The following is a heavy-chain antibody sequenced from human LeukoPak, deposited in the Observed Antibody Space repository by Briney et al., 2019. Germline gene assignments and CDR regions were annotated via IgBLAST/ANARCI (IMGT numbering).Heavy chain of an antibody. V-gene: IGHV3-64*01. CDR3: AREERGLAIDY. D-gene: IGHD5-12*01. CDR2: ISSSGDNT. J-gene: IGHJ4*02. Sequence: PGGSLRLSCAASGFIFSNYAMHWVRQAPGKGLEYVSAISSSGDNTYYANSVKGRFTISRDNSKNTLFLQMGSLRAEDMAVYYCAREERGLAIDYWAREPWSPSPQ. CDR1: GFIFSNYA.